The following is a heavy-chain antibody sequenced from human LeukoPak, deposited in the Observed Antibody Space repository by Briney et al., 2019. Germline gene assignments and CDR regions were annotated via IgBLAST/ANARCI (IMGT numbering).Heavy chain of an antibody. D-gene: IGHD3-22*01. CDR1: GFTFDDYG. J-gene: IGHJ4*02. V-gene: IGHV3-20*04. CDR2: INWNGGST. Sequence: GGSLRLSCAASGFTFDDYGMSWVRRAPGKGLEWVSGINWNGGSTGYADSVKGRFTISRDNAKNSLYLQMNSLRAEDTALYYCARGRLYYYDSSGYLLMDYFDYWGQGTLVTVSS. CDR3: ARGRLYYYDSSGYLLMDYFDY.